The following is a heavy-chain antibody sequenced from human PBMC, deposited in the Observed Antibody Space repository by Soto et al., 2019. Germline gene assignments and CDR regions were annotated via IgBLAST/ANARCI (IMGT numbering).Heavy chain of an antibody. CDR3: AAERDIVVVPAAMDV. CDR2: IVVGSGNT. D-gene: IGHD2-2*01. V-gene: IGHV1-58*01. CDR1: GFTFTSSA. J-gene: IGHJ6*02. Sequence: GASVKVSCKASGFTFTSSAVQWVRQARGQRLEWIGWIVVGSGNTNYAQKSQERVTITRDMSTSTAYMELSSLRSEDTAVYYCAAERDIVVVPAAMDVWGQGTTVTVSS.